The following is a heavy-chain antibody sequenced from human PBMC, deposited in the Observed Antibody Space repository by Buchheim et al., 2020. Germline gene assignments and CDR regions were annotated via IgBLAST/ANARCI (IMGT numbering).Heavy chain of an antibody. V-gene: IGHV2-70*15. CDR1: GFSLSTSGMC. D-gene: IGHD3-9*01. J-gene: IGHJ6*02. CDR2: IDWDDDK. CDR3: ARTRFDWSRNGYYGMDV. Sequence: QVTLRESGPALVKPTQTLTLTCTFSGFSLSTSGMCVSWIRQPPGKALEWLARIDWDDDKYYSTSLQTRLTISKDTSKNQVVLTMTNMDPVDTATYYCARTRFDWSRNGYYGMDVWGQGTT.